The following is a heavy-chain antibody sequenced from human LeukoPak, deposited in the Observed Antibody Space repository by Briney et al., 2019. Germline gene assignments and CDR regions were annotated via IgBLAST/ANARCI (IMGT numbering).Heavy chain of an antibody. CDR3: ARDDIEYCSPTSCGWFDP. J-gene: IGHJ5*02. CDR1: GYMFSTYG. D-gene: IGHD2-2*01. V-gene: IGHV1-18*01. Sequence: ASVKVSCKASGYMFSTYGINWVRQAPGQGLEWMGWIGTYNDNRKYAEKFQGRVTMTADTSTGTAYMELRSLRSDDTAVYFCARDDIEYCSPTSCGWFDPWGQGTLVTVSS. CDR2: IGTYNDNR.